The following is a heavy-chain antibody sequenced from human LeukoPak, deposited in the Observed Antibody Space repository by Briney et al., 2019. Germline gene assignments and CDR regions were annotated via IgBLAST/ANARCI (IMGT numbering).Heavy chain of an antibody. J-gene: IGHJ4*02. CDR1: GGSISSSSCY. Sequence: KPSETLSLTCTVSGGSISSSSCYWRWIRQLPGKGLEWIGSIYYSGSTYYNPSLKSRVTISVDTPKNQFSLKLSSVTAADTAVYYCARQLDYGDYGYFDYWGQGTLVTVSS. D-gene: IGHD4-17*01. CDR2: IYYSGST. CDR3: ARQLDYGDYGYFDY. V-gene: IGHV4-39*01.